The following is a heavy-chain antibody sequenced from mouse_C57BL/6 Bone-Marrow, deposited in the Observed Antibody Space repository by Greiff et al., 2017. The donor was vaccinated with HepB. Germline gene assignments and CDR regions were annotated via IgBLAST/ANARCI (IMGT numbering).Heavy chain of an antibody. V-gene: IGHV1-15*01. D-gene: IGHD1-1*01. CDR1: GYTFTDYE. CDR2: IDPETGGT. CDR3: TTNYYGSSHPAY. J-gene: IGHJ3*01. Sequence: QVQLQQSGAELVRPGASVTLSCKASGYTFTDYEMHWVKQTPVHGLEWIGAIDPETGGTAYNQKFKGKAILTADKSSSTAYMELRSLTSEDSAVYYCTTNYYGSSHPAYWGQGTLVTVSA.